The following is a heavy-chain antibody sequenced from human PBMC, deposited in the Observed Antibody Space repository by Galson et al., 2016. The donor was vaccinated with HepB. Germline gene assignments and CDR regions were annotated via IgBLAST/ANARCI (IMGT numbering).Heavy chain of an antibody. CDR1: GDSVLNNNLA. Sequence: CAISGDSVLNNNLAWNWIRQSPSRGLEWLGRTYHRSQWYHDYAVSVRNRITIDPDTAKNQVSLQLKSVSPDDTAVYYCSRGWSNLDYWGQGSLVIVSS. CDR3: SRGWSNLDY. CDR2: TYHRSQWYH. D-gene: IGHD3-16*02. V-gene: IGHV6-1*01. J-gene: IGHJ4*02.